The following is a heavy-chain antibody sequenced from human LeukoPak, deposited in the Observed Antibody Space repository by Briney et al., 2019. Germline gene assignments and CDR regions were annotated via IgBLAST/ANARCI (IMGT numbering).Heavy chain of an antibody. CDR1: GFTFSSYS. CDR3: ARGYSNYGYAFDI. Sequence: GGSLRLSCAASGFTFSSYSMSWVRQAPGKGLEWVASTHQYGGENHYADSVKGRFTISRDNAKNSVYLQMNSLRVEDTAVYYCARGYSNYGYAFDIWGQGQWSPSLQ. V-gene: IGHV3-7*01. J-gene: IGHJ3*02. CDR2: THQYGGEN. D-gene: IGHD4-11*01.